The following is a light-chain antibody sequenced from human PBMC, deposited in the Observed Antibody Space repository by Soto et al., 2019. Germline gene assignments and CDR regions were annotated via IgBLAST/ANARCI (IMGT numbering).Light chain of an antibody. V-gene: IGKV3-20*01. CDR1: QSVRSNS. J-gene: IGKJ4*01. CDR3: QPYGTSPLT. CDR2: GAS. Sequence: PGESATLSCTASQSVRSNSLAWYQQKPGQAPRLLMFGASGRATGTPPRFSGRGSGTDFTLTISRLEPEDFAVYYLQPYGTSPLTFGGGTKVDI.